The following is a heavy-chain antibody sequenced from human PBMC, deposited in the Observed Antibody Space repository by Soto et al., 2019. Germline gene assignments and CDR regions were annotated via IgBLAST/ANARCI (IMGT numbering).Heavy chain of an antibody. CDR3: AKDLSVFGGVINPGYYYYYMNV. D-gene: IGHD3-16*02. V-gene: IGHV3-23*01. J-gene: IGHJ6*03. CDR1: GFTFSSYA. Sequence: GGSLRLSCAASGFTFSSYAMSWVRQAPGKGLEWVSAISGSGGSTYYADSVKGRFTISRDNSKNTLYLQMNSLRAEDTAVYYCAKDLSVFGGVINPGYYYYYMNVGAKGTTVTVSS. CDR2: ISGSGGST.